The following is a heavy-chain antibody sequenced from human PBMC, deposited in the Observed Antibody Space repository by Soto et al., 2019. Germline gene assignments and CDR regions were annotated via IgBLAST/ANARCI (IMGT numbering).Heavy chain of an antibody. V-gene: IGHV4-31*03. CDR2: IFSSGST. CDR1: GVSISSGTFY. D-gene: IGHD3-22*01. J-gene: IGHJ4*02. Sequence: QVQLQESGPGLVKPSQPLSLSCTVSGVSISSGTFYWTWIRQYPGKGLEWIGYIFSSGSTNYNPSLRSRVTISRDTSKHQFSLILSSVTAADTAVYYCASNNYYDIGGFSDYGGQGTLVTVSS. CDR3: ASNNYYDIGGFSDY.